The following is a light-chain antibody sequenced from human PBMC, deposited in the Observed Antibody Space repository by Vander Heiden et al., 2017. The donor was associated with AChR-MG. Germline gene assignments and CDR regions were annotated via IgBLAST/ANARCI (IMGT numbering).Light chain of an antibody. CDR1: NIGSKS. CDR2: DDS. J-gene: IGLJ3*02. V-gene: IGLV3-21*02. CDR3: QVWDSSSDHWV. Sequence: SYVLPQPPSVSVAPGQTARITCGGHNIGSKSVHWYQQKPGQAPMLAVYDDSDRPSGTPERFSGSNSGNTATLTISRVEAGDEADYYCQVWDSSSDHWVFGGRTKLTVL.